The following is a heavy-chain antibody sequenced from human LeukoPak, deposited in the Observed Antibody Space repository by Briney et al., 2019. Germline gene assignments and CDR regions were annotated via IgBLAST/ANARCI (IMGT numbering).Heavy chain of an antibody. CDR1: GGSISSGSYF. D-gene: IGHD6-13*01. J-gene: IGHJ4*02. Sequence: SETLSLTCTVSGGSISSGSYFWTWIRQPAGKRLEWIGHINTSGSTNYNPSLKSRVTISVDTSKNQFSLKLSSVTAADTAVFFCAREGYTSSWYSGYYYFDYWGQGTLVTVSS. CDR3: AREGYTSSWYSGYYYFDY. CDR2: INTSGST. V-gene: IGHV4-61*09.